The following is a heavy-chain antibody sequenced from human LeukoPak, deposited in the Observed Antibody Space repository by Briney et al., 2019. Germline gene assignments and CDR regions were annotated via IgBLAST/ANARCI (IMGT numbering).Heavy chain of an antibody. Sequence: QSGGSLRLSCAASGFAFSSSWMSWVRQAPGKGLEWVANIKQDGSETYYVDSLKGRFTVSRDNAKNSVYLQMNNLRAEVTAVYYCARRAPGYCITTSCPDTYYYYYYMDVWGKGTTVTVSS. CDR3: ARRAPGYCITTSCPDTYYYYYYMDV. V-gene: IGHV3-7*01. CDR2: IKQDGSET. CDR1: GFAFSSSW. D-gene: IGHD2-2*01. J-gene: IGHJ6*03.